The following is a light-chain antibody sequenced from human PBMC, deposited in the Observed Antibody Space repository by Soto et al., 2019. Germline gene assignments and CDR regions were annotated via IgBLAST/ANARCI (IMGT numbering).Light chain of an antibody. CDR2: AAS. V-gene: IGKV3-20*01. CDR3: QQYGSSPFT. J-gene: IGKJ3*01. Sequence: EIVLTQSPGTLSLSPGERATLSCRASQSVSSSYLAWYQQKTGQAPRLLIYAASSRAPGIPDRFSGSGSGTDFTLTISRLEPEDFAVYYCQQYGSSPFTFGPGTKVDIK. CDR1: QSVSSSY.